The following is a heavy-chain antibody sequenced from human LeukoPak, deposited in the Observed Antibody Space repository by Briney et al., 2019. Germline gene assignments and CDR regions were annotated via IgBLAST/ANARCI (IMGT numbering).Heavy chain of an antibody. CDR2: ISWDGGST. V-gene: IGHV3-43D*03. Sequence: GGSLRLSCAASGFTFDDYAMHWVRQAPGRGLEWVSLISWDGGSTYYADSVKGRFTISRDNSKNSLYLQMNSLRAEDTALYYCAKDYRRWFGEGAFDYWGQGTLVTVSS. J-gene: IGHJ4*02. D-gene: IGHD3-10*01. CDR1: GFTFDDYA. CDR3: AKDYRRWFGEGAFDY.